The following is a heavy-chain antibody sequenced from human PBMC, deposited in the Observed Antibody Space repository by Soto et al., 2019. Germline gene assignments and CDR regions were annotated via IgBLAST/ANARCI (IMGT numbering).Heavy chain of an antibody. V-gene: IGHV1-3*01. D-gene: IGHD3-10*01. CDR2: INAGNGNT. Sequence: ASVKVSCKASGYTFTSCAMHWVRQAPGQRLEWMGWINAGNGNTKYSQKFQGRVTITRDTSASTAYMELSSLRSEDTAVYYCARAGGWFGELLPTPTVDVNDWGQGTLVTVSS. J-gene: IGHJ4*02. CDR1: GYTFTSCA. CDR3: ARAGGWFGELLPTPTVDVND.